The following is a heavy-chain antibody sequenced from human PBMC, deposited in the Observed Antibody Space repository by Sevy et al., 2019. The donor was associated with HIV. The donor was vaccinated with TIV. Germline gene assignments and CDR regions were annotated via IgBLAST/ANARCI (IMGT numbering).Heavy chain of an antibody. CDR1: GFTFSSYA. Sequence: GGSLRLSCAASGFTFSSYAMSWVRQAPGKGLEWVSRISGSGVSTYYAGSVKGRFTISRDNSQNTLYLQMNSLRAEDTAVYYCVKLAGSGTYYSGDFDYWGQGILVTVSS. J-gene: IGHJ4*02. V-gene: IGHV3-23*01. CDR3: VKLAGSGTYYSGDFDY. CDR2: ISGSGVST. D-gene: IGHD3-10*01.